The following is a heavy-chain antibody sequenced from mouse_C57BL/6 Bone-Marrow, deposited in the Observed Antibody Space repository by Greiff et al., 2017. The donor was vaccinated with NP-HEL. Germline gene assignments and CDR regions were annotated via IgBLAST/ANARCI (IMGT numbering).Heavy chain of an antibody. CDR3: ARGGDGNYPYAMDY. V-gene: IGHV5-4*03. CDR1: GFTFSSYA. J-gene: IGHJ4*01. CDR2: ISDGGSYT. Sequence: EVKLVESGGGLVKPGGSLKLSCAASGFTFSSYAMSWVRQTPEKRLEWVATISDGGSYTYYPDNVKGRFTISRDNAKNNLYLQMSHLKSEDTAMYYCARGGDGNYPYAMDYWGQGTSVTVSS. D-gene: IGHD2-1*01.